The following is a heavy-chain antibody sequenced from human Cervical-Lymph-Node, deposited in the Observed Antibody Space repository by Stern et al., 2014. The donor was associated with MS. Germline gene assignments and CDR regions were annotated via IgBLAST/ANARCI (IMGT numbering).Heavy chain of an antibody. Sequence: QLQLQESGPGLVKPSQTLSLTCTVSGGSISSGDYYWSWIRQPPGKGLEWIGYIYYSGSTYYNPSLKSRVTISVDTSKNQFSLKLSSVTAADTAVYYCARGVTVVTNYVPNWCFDLWGRGTLVTVSS. CDR1: GGSISSGDYY. D-gene: IGHD4-23*01. J-gene: IGHJ2*01. CDR3: ARGVTVVTNYVPNWCFDL. CDR2: IYYSGST. V-gene: IGHV4-30-4*01.